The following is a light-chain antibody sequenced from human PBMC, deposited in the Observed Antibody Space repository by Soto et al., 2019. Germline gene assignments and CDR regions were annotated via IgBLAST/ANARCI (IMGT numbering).Light chain of an antibody. CDR2: DAS. Sequence: DIQMTQSPSTLSGSVGDRVTLTCRGSQTISSWLAWYQQKPGKAPKLLIYDASSLESGVPSRFRGSGSGTEFTLTISSLQPDDFATYYCQQYNSYSWTFGQGTRLEI. CDR3: QQYNSYSWT. V-gene: IGKV1-5*01. J-gene: IGKJ5*01. CDR1: QTISSW.